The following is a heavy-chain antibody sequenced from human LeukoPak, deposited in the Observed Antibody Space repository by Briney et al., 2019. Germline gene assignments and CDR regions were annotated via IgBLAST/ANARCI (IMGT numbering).Heavy chain of an antibody. Sequence: SETLSLTCAVYGGSFSGYYWSWIRQPPGKGLEWIGEINHSGSTNYNPSLKSRVTISVDTSKNQSSLKLSSVTAADTAVYYCARGRGGIAAAAKGNWFDPWGQGTLVTVSS. CDR1: GGSFSGYY. CDR2: INHSGST. J-gene: IGHJ5*02. CDR3: ARGRGGIAAAAKGNWFDP. D-gene: IGHD6-13*01. V-gene: IGHV4-34*01.